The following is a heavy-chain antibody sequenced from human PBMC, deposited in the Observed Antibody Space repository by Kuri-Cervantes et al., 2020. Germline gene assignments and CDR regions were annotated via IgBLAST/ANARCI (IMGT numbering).Heavy chain of an antibody. D-gene: IGHD3-10*01. CDR2: ISGSGGST. J-gene: IGHJ4*02. V-gene: IGHV3-23*01. Sequence: GGSLRLSCAASGFTFSSYAMHWVRQAPGKGLEWVSAISGSGGSTYYADSVKGRFTISRDNSKNTLYLQMNSLRAEDTAVYYCAKLLLWFGELLYPWSDFDYWGQGTLVTVSS. CDR1: GFTFSSYA. CDR3: AKLLLWFGELLYPWSDFDY.